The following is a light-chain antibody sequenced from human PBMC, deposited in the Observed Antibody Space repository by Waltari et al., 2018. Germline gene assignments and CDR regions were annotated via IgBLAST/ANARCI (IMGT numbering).Light chain of an antibody. J-gene: IGKJ1*01. CDR2: AAS. V-gene: IGKV1-16*01. Sequence: IQMTQSPSSLSAVVGDRVTLTCRASQDLDDYLAWFQQKPGEAPKSLIFAASSLQSGVPPRFRGSGSGTHFTLTITSLQPEDFATYYCQQYKNYPRTFGQGTEVEIK. CDR1: QDLDDY. CDR3: QQYKNYPRT.